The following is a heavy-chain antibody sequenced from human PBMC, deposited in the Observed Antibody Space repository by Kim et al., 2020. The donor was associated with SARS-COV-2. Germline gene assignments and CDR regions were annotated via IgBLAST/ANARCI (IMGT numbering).Heavy chain of an antibody. CDR3: AVMVRGAH. CDR2: ISSRSTYI. D-gene: IGHD3-10*01. CDR1: GFTFSSYS. V-gene: IGHV3-21*01. Sequence: GGSLRLSCAASGFTFSSYSMNWVRQAPGKGLEWVSSISSRSTYIYYADSVKGRFTISRDNAKNLLYLQMNSLRAEDTAVYYCAVMVRGAHWGQGTLVTVSS. J-gene: IGHJ4*02.